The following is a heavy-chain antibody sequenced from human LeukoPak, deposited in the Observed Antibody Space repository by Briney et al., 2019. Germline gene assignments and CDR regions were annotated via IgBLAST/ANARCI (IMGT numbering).Heavy chain of an antibody. Sequence: PGGSLRLSCAASGFTFSDTWMHWVRQAPGEGLVWVSRIRSDGSDTRYAESVKGRFTISRDNAKNTLYLQMNSLRAEDTAVYYCAREADGYPDYWGQGTLVTVSS. D-gene: IGHD5-24*01. J-gene: IGHJ4*02. CDR3: AREADGYPDY. V-gene: IGHV3-74*01. CDR1: GFTFSDTW. CDR2: IRSDGSDT.